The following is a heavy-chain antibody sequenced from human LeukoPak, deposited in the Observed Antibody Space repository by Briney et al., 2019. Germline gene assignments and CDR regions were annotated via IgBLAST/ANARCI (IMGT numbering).Heavy chain of an antibody. D-gene: IGHD3-3*01. J-gene: IGHJ6*02. CDR1: GFTFSSYG. CDR2: ISYDGSNK. V-gene: IGHV3-30*18. CDR3: AKDLLGYDTGRYYGMDV. Sequence: PGGSLRLSCAASGFTFSSYGMHWVRQAPGKGLEWVAVISYDGSNKYYADSVKGRFTISRDNSKDTLYLQMNSLRAEDTAVYYCAKDLLGYDTGRYYGMDVWGQGTTVIVSS.